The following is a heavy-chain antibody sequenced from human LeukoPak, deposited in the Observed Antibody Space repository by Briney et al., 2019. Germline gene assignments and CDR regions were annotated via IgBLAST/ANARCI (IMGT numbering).Heavy chain of an antibody. CDR3: ARGKYSSGWFDY. CDR2: IKQDGSEK. D-gene: IGHD6-19*01. J-gene: IGHJ4*02. CDR1: GFTFTTYW. Sequence: GGSLRLSCAASGFTFTTYWMSWVRQAPGKGLEWVANIKQDGSEKYYVDSVRGRFTISRDNANNSVYLQMDSLRAEDTAVYYCARGKYSSGWFDYWGQGTLVTVSS. V-gene: IGHV3-7*02.